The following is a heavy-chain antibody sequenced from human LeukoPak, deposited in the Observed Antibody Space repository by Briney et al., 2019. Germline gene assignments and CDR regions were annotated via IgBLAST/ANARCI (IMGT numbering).Heavy chain of an antibody. D-gene: IGHD3-22*01. V-gene: IGHV1-69*13. CDR3: ARDPKYLYDGSDYYPHYFDY. CDR2: IIPIFGTT. J-gene: IGHJ4*02. CDR1: GGTFSSYA. Sequence: SVKVPCKASGGTFSSYAISWVRQAPGQGLEWMGGIIPIFGTTNYAQKFQGRVTITADESTSTAYMELSSLRSEDTAVYYCARDPKYLYDGSDYYPHYFDYWGQGTLVTVSS.